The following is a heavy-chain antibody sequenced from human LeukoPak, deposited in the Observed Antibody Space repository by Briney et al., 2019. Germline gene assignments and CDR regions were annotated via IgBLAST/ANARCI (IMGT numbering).Heavy chain of an antibody. V-gene: IGHV3-7*02. J-gene: IGHJ3*02. CDR3: AGTSGSYSRGAFDI. CDR2: IKLDGSEK. Sequence: SGGSLRLSCAASGFTFSSYWMSWVRQAPGKGLEWVANIKLDGSEKNYVDSVKGRFTISRDNARNTLNLQMNRLRGEDTAVYYCAGTSGSYSRGAFDIWGQGTMVTVSS. D-gene: IGHD1-26*01. CDR1: GFTFSSYW.